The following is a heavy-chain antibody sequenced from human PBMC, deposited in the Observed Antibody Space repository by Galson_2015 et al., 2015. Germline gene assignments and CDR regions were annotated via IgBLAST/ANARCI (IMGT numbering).Heavy chain of an antibody. J-gene: IGHJ6*02. Sequence: SVKVSCKASGYTFTSYGISWVRQAPGQGLEWMGWISAYNGNTNYAQKLQGRVTMTTDTSTSTAYMELRSLRSDDTAVYYCARPANTIFGLDGMDVWGQGTTVTVSS. CDR3: ARPANTIFGLDGMDV. D-gene: IGHD3-3*01. CDR2: ISAYNGNT. CDR1: GYTFTSYG. V-gene: IGHV1-18*01.